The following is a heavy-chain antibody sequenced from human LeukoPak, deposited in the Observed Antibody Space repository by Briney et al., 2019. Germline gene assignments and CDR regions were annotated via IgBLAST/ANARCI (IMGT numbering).Heavy chain of an antibody. V-gene: IGHV4-38-2*02. CDR1: GYSISSGFY. J-gene: IGHJ4*02. CDR2: IYHSGST. Sequence: PSETLSLTCTVSGYSISSGFYWGWIRQPPGKGLECIGSIYHSGSTYYNPSLKSRVTISVDTSKNQFSLNLSSVTAADTAMYYCARAVGTSRNFFDYWGQGTLVTVSS. CDR3: ARAVGTSRNFFDY. D-gene: IGHD4-23*01.